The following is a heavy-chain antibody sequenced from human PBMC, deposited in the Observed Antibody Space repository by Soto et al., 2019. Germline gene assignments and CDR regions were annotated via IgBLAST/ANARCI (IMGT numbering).Heavy chain of an antibody. Sequence: SVKVSCKASGGTFSSYAISWVRQAPGQGLEWMGGIIPIFGTANYAQKFQGRVTITADESTSTAYMELSSLRSEDTAVYYCARGCGGDCYSVPENWFDPWGQGTLVTVSS. J-gene: IGHJ5*02. CDR1: GGTFSSYA. CDR3: ARGCGGDCYSVPENWFDP. CDR2: IIPIFGTA. D-gene: IGHD2-21*02. V-gene: IGHV1-69*13.